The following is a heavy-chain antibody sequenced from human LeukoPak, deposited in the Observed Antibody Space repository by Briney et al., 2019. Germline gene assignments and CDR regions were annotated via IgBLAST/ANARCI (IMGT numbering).Heavy chain of an antibody. CDR3: ATSIAARLGLDY. CDR2: FDPEDGET. CDR1: GYTLTELS. V-gene: IGHV1-24*01. J-gene: IGHJ4*02. Sequence: RASVKVSCKVSGYTLTELSMHWVRQAPGKGLEWMGGFDPEDGETIYAQKFQGRVTMTEDTSTDTAYMELSSLRSEDTAVYYCATSIAARLGLDYWGQGTLVTVSS. D-gene: IGHD6-6*01.